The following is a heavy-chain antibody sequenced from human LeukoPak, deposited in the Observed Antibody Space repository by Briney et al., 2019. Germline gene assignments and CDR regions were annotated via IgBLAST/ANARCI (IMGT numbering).Heavy chain of an antibody. CDR1: GFTFSSYS. V-gene: IGHV3-21*01. CDR3: ARVDFRSGYVFDY. CDR2: ISSSSSYI. Sequence: GGSLRLPCAASGFTFSSYSMNWVRQAPGKGLEWVSSISSSSSYIYYADSVKGRFTISRDNAKNSLYLQMNSLRAEDTAVYYCARVDFRSGYVFDYWGQGTLVTVSS. D-gene: IGHD5-12*01. J-gene: IGHJ4*02.